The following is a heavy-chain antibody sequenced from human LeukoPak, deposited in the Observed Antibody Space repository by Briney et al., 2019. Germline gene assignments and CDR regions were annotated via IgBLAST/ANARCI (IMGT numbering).Heavy chain of an antibody. CDR2: INAGNGNT. Sequence: ASVKVPCKASGYTFTSYGISWVRQAPGQRLEWMGWINAGNGNTKYSQKFQGRVTITRDTSASTAYMELSSLRSEDTAVYYCARGRLTYGDLNWGQGTLVTVSS. CDR3: ARGRLTYGDLN. CDR1: GYTFTSYG. V-gene: IGHV1-3*01. J-gene: IGHJ4*02. D-gene: IGHD4-17*01.